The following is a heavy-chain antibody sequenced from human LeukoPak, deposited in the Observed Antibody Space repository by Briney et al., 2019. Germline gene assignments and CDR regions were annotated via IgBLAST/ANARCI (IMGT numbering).Heavy chain of an antibody. CDR1: GGSISSGSYY. Sequence: SQTLSLTCTVSGGSISSGSYYWSWIRQPAGKGLEWIGRIYTSGSTNYNPSLKSRVTISVDTSKNQFSLKLSSVTAADTAVYYCARGDTTYYYGSGSYPLGNMDVWGKGTTVTVSS. CDR2: IYTSGST. CDR3: ARGDTTYYYGSGSYPLGNMDV. J-gene: IGHJ6*04. V-gene: IGHV4-61*02. D-gene: IGHD3-10*01.